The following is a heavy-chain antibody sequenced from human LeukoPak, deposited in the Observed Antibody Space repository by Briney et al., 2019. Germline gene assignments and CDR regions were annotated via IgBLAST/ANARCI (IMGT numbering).Heavy chain of an antibody. CDR1: GGSISSYY. D-gene: IGHD3-10*01. V-gene: IGHV4-59*12. Sequence: PSETLSLTCTVSGGSISSYYWSWIRQPPGKGLEWIGYIHYSGSPNYNHSLKSRVTMSVDTSKNQFSLKLSSVTAADTGVYYCARGRASYDYWGQGTLVTVSS. CDR2: IHYSGSP. CDR3: ARGRASYDY. J-gene: IGHJ4*02.